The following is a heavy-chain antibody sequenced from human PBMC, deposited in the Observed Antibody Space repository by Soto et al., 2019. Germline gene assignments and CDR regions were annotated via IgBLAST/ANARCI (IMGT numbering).Heavy chain of an antibody. J-gene: IGHJ4*02. CDR3: ARLYYDFWSGYPYFDY. V-gene: IGHV1-3*01. CDR2: INAGNGNT. CDR1: GYTFTSYA. Sequence: ASVKVSCKASGYTFTSYAMHWVRQAPGQRLEWMGWINAGNGNTKYSQKFQGRVTITRDTSASTAYMELSSLRSEDTAVYYCARLYYDFWSGYPYFDYWGRAPWSPSPQ. D-gene: IGHD3-3*01.